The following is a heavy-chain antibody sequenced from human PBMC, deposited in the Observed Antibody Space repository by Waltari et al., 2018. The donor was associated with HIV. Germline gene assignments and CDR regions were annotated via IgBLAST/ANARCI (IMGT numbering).Heavy chain of an antibody. CDR3: TTPDVGAAV. CDR2: IKSKTDGRTT. Sequence: EVQLVESGGGLVKPGGSLRLSCAASGFTFSNAWMSWVRQAPGKGLEWVGRIKSKTDGRTTDYAAPVKGRFTISRDDSKNTLYLQMNSLKTEDTAVYYCTTPDVGAAVWGQGTMVTVSS. D-gene: IGHD1-26*01. CDR1: GFTFSNAW. J-gene: IGHJ3*01. V-gene: IGHV3-15*01.